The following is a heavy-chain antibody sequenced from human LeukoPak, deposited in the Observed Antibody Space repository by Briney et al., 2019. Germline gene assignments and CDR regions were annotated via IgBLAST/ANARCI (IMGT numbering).Heavy chain of an antibody. J-gene: IGHJ4*02. Sequence: SQTLSLTCAISGDSVSGDSAVAWNWFRQSPSRGLEWLGRTYYRSKRNNDYAVSMKSRTTTNPDTYKNQFSLNHNSVTPEDTAVYYCARGRNSGFDYWGQGTLVTVSS. V-gene: IGHV6-1*01. CDR1: GDSVSGDSAVA. D-gene: IGHD2/OR15-2a*01. CDR3: ARGRNSGFDY. CDR2: TYYRSKRNN.